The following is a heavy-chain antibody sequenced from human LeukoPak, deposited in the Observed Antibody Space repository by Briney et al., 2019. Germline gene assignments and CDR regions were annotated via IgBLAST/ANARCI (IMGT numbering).Heavy chain of an antibody. J-gene: IGHJ6*04. CDR1: GGSISSGSYY. CDR2: IYTSGST. Sequence: PSETXSLTCTVSGGSISSGSYYWRWIRQPAGKGLEWIGRIYTSGSTNYTPSLKSRVTISVDTSKNQFSLKLSSVTAADTAVYYCARDPDVWGKGTTVTVSS. CDR3: ARDPDV. V-gene: IGHV4-61*02.